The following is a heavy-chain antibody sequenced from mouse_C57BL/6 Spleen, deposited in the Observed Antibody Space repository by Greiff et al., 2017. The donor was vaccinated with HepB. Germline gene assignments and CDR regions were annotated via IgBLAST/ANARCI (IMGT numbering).Heavy chain of an antibody. CDR1: GYSFTGYY. V-gene: IGHV1-42*01. CDR3: ARPPPMDY. J-gene: IGHJ4*01. CDR2: INPSTGGT. Sequence: VQLQQSGPELVKPGASVKISCKASGYSFTGYYMNWVKQSPEKSLEWIGEINPSTGGTTYNQKFKAKATLTVDKSSSTAYMQLKSLTSEDSAVYYCARPPPMDYWCQGTSVTVSS.